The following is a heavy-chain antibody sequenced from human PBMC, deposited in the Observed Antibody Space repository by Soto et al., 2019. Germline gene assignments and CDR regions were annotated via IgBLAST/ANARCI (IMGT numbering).Heavy chain of an antibody. CDR3: AKGRVQNWNFDY. J-gene: IGHJ4*02. V-gene: IGHV3-23*01. Sequence: EVQLLESGGGSVQPGGSLRLSCAASGFTFSSYAMHWVRRPPGKGLEWVSRISGSGGTAYYADSVKGRFSISRDSLVNTLYLQMNSLRAEDTAVYYCAKGRVQNWNFDYWGQGTLVTVSP. CDR2: ISGSGGTA. D-gene: IGHD1-1*01. CDR1: GFTFSSYA.